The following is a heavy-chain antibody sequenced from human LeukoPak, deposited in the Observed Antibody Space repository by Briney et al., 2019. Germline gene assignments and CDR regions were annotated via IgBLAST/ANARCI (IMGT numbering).Heavy chain of an antibody. CDR2: IYYSGST. J-gene: IGHJ3*02. D-gene: IGHD2-21*01. Sequence: SQTLSLTCTVSGGSISSGGYYWSWIRQHPGKGLEWIGYIYYSGSTYYNPSLKSRVTISVDTSKNQFSLKLSSETAADTAVYYCARVLRGLWYYAFDIWGQGTMVTVSS. V-gene: IGHV4-31*03. CDR3: ARVLRGLWYYAFDI. CDR1: GGSISSGGYY.